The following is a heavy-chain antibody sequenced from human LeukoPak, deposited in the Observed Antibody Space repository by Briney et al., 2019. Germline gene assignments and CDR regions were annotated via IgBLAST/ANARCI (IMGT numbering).Heavy chain of an antibody. CDR3: ARGEKYSSSWSVGWSDP. J-gene: IGHJ5*02. CDR1: GGSISSYY. V-gene: IGHV4-59*01. CDR2: IYYSGST. Sequence: PSETLSLTCTVSGGSISSYYWCWIRQPPGKGLEWIGYIYYSGSTNYNPSLKSRVTISVDTSKNQFSLKLSSVTAADTAVYYCARGEKYSSSWSVGWSDPWGQGTLVTVSS. D-gene: IGHD6-13*01.